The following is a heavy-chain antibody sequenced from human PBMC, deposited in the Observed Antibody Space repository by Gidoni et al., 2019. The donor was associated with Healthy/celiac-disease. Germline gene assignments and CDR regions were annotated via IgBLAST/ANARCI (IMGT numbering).Heavy chain of an antibody. D-gene: IGHD1-7*01. CDR3: ARIEGGNYGPGWFDP. Sequence: QVTLKESGPVLVKPTETLTLTCTVSGFSLSNARLGGSWIRQPPGKALECLAHIFSNDEKSYSTSLKSRLTISKDTSKSQVVLTMTNMDPVDTATDYCARIEGGNYGPGWFDPWGQGTLVTVSS. CDR1: GFSLSNARLG. CDR2: IFSNDEK. J-gene: IGHJ5*02. V-gene: IGHV2-26*01.